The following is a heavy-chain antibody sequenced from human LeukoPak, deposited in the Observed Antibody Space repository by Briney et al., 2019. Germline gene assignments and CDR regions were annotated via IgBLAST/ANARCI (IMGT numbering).Heavy chain of an antibody. J-gene: IGHJ6*02. CDR1: GGSFSVYY. CDR3: ARGPITIFTRAAYYYYYGMDV. CDR2: INHSGST. D-gene: IGHD3-3*01. Sequence: PSETLSLTCAVYGGSFSVYYWSWIRQPPGKGLEWIGEINHSGSTNYNPSLKSRVTISVDTSKNQFSLKLSSVTAADTAVYYCARGPITIFTRAAYYYYYGMDVWGQGTTVTVSS. V-gene: IGHV4-34*01.